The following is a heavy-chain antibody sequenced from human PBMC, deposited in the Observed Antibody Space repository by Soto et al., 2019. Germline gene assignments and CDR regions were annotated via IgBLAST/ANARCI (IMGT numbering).Heavy chain of an antibody. D-gene: IGHD3-3*01. Sequence: ASVKVSCKASGYTFTGYYMHWVRQAPGQGLEWMGWINANSGGTNYAQKFQDRVTMTRDTSTSTAYMELSSLRSEDTAVYYCATYDFWSGYYSPTYYYYMDVWGKGTTVTVSS. CDR3: ATYDFWSGYYSPTYYYYMDV. V-gene: IGHV1-2*02. CDR2: INANSGGT. CDR1: GYTFTGYY. J-gene: IGHJ6*03.